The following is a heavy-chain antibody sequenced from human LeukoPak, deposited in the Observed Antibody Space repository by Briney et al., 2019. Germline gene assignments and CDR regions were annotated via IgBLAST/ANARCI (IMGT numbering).Heavy chain of an antibody. CDR3: ARDLPGSGSYDY. V-gene: IGHV4-39*07. D-gene: IGHD3-10*01. CDR2: SGST. CDR1: GGSISSNNYY. J-gene: IGHJ4*02. Sequence: QLQLQESGPGLVKPSETLSLTCTVSGGSISSNNYYWGWIRQSPGKGLEWIGTSGSTYYNPSLKSRVTISVDTSKNQVSLKLSSVTAADTAVYYCARDLPGSGSYDYWGQGTLVTVSS.